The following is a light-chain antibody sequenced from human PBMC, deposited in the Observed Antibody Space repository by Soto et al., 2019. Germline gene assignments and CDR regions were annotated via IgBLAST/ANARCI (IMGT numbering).Light chain of an antibody. Sequence: IELTRSPSSLSASVGDRVTISCRASQGNNTFVAWYQQKSVTAPKLLIFAASTLQSGVPSRFSGSGSGTDFTLTISSLQPEDFANYYCQQLTDRRFSFGQGTKVDIK. J-gene: IGKJ2*01. CDR2: AAS. V-gene: IGKV1-9*01. CDR3: QQLTDRRFS. CDR1: QGNNTF.